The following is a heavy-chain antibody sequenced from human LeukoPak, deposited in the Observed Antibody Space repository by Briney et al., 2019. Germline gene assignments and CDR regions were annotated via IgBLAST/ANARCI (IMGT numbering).Heavy chain of an antibody. J-gene: IGHJ4*02. D-gene: IGHD2-15*01. CDR3: AKGRIRSAYYFDY. Sequence: GGSLRLSCAASGFTFSSYSMNWVRQAPGKGLEWVSSISSSSSYIYYADSVKGRFTISRDNAKNSLYLQMNSLRAEDTAVYYCAKGRIRSAYYFDYWGQGTLVTVSS. V-gene: IGHV3-21*01. CDR1: GFTFSSYS. CDR2: ISSSSSYI.